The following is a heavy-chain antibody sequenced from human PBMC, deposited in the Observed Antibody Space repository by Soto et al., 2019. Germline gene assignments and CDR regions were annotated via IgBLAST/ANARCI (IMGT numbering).Heavy chain of an antibody. CDR1: VYTLTRYG. J-gene: IGHJ5*02. CDR3: ARDLGSGSYYGWFDP. V-gene: IGHV1-18*01. D-gene: IGHD3-10*01. CDR2: ISAYNGNT. Sequence: ASVKVSRKASVYTLTRYGISWVRPAPRQGLEWMGWISAYNGNTNYAQKLQGRVTMTTDTSTSTAYMELRSLRSDDTAVYYCARDLGSGSYYGWFDPWGQGTLVTVSS.